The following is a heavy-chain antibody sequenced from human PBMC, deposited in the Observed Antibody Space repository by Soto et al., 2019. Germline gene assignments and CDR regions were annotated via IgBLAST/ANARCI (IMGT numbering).Heavy chain of an antibody. CDR1: GLTFGSRA. J-gene: IGHJ4*02. CDR3: ARGSTESYPGSLIFDF. Sequence: LRLSCVASGLTFGSRAMSWVRQAPGEGLQWVATITDNGGDAKYADSVRGRFVISRDNSKKTLYLQMTSLTAEDSAMYFCARGSTESYPGSLIFDFWGRGTLVTVSS. V-gene: IGHV3-23*01. CDR2: ITDNGGDA. D-gene: IGHD3-10*01.